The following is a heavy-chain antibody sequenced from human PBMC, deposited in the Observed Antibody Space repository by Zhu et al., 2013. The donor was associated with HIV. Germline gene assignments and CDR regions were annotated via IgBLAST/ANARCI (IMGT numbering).Heavy chain of an antibody. CDR1: GYTFIDYF. CDR3: ATLRGIPVTGKEYDPMDV. CDR2: IDPEDGET. V-gene: IGHV1-69-2*01. Sequence: EVQLVQSGAEVKKPGATVKISCKVSGYTFIDYFLHWVQQAPGTGLEWMGLIDPEDGETMYAKKFQGRVTITADMSTDTAYMELSSLRSGDTAVYYCATLRGIPVTGKEYDPMDVWGQGDHGHRLL. D-gene: IGHD3-9*01. J-gene: IGHJ6*02.